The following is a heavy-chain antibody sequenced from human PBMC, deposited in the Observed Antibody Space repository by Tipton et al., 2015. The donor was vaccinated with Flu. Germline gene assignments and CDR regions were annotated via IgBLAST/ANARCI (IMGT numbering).Heavy chain of an antibody. CDR3: ARVLSTVALSLYFDY. V-gene: IGHV1-18*01. D-gene: IGHD3-16*01. J-gene: IGHJ4*02. CDR1: GYTFASYG. Sequence: QLVQSGAEVKKPGASVKVTCKASGYTFASYGISWVRQAPGQGLEWMGWISAYNGNTNYAQKLQGRVTMTTDTSTSTAYMELRSLRSDDTAVYYCARVLSTVALSLYFDYWGQGTLVTVSS. CDR2: ISAYNGNT.